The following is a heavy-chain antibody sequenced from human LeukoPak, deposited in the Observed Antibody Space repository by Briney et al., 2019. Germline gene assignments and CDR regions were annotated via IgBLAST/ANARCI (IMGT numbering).Heavy chain of an antibody. CDR1: GFSFSSHA. J-gene: IGHJ4*02. Sequence: GGSLRLSCAAYGFSFSSHAMTWVRQTPGKGLEWVSSITTSGDSTYYAESVKGRFTISRDNSKNTLSLQMNSLRVEDTAVYYCARDLPGLVWFGNWGQGSLVTVSS. CDR2: ITTSGDST. D-gene: IGHD3-10*01. V-gene: IGHV3-23*01. CDR3: ARDLPGLVWFGN.